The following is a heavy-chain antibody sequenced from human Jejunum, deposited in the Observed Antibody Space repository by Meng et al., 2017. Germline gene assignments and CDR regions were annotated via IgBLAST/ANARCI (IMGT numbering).Heavy chain of an antibody. D-gene: IGHD2-8*01. CDR1: GASISRTNW. Sequence: QVQPQESGPGLVKPSGTLSLTCAVSGASISRTNWWSWVRQPPGKGLEWIGKIDPSESTHYNPSLKGRVTISADRSKNQFSLRLTSVTAADTAIYYCARAYCTDVSCHDFFDSWGQGTLVTVSS. J-gene: IGHJ4*02. CDR2: IDPSEST. CDR3: ARAYCTDVSCHDFFDS. V-gene: IGHV4-4*02.